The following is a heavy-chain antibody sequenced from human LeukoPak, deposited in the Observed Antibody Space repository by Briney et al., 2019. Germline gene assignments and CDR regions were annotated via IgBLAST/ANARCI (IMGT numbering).Heavy chain of an antibody. J-gene: IGHJ4*02. CDR1: GGSISSYY. V-gene: IGHV4-4*07. CDR3: ARGASGYSSGWYLRY. CDR2: IYTSGST. Sequence: SETLSLTCTVFGGSISSYYWSWIRQPAGKGLEWIGRIYTSGSTNYNPSLKSRVTMSVDTSKNQFSLKLSSVTAADTAVYYCARGASGYSSGWYLRYWGQGTLVTVSS. D-gene: IGHD6-19*01.